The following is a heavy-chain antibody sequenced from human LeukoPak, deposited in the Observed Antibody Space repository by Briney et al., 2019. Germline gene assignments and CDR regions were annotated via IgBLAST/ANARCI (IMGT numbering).Heavy chain of an antibody. D-gene: IGHD1-26*01. CDR3: ARDRSSGSYLGDAFDI. Sequence: SETLSLTCTVSGYSISSGYYWGWIRQSPGKGLEWIGRIYTSGSTNYNPSLKSRVTMSVDTSKNQFSLKLSSVTAADTAVYYCARDRSSGSYLGDAFDIWGQGTMVTVSS. J-gene: IGHJ3*02. CDR2: IYTSGST. V-gene: IGHV4-38-2*02. CDR1: GYSISSGYY.